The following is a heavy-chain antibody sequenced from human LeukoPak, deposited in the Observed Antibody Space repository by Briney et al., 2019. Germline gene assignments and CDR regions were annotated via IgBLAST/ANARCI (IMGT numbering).Heavy chain of an antibody. CDR3: VNFGVVYYYYGMDV. Sequence: GGSLRLSCAASGFTFSSYSMNWVRQAPGKGLEWVSSISSSSSYIYYADSVKGRFTISRDNAKNSLYLQMNSLRAEDTAVYCCVNFGVVYYYYGMDVWGHGTTVTVSS. CDR2: ISSSSSYI. V-gene: IGHV3-21*01. CDR1: GFTFSSYS. D-gene: IGHD3-3*01. J-gene: IGHJ6*02.